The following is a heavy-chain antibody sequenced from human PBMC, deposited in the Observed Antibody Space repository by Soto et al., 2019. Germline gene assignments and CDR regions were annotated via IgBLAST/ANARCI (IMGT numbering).Heavy chain of an antibody. Sequence: GGFLRLSCTASGFTFGDYAMSWVRQAPGKGLEWVGFIRSKAYGGTTEYAASVKGRFTISRDDSKSIAYLQMNSLKTEDTAVYYCTRVIDWLLSYFDYWGQGSLVTVSS. V-gene: IGHV3-49*04. CDR3: TRVIDWLLSYFDY. CDR1: GFTFGDYA. D-gene: IGHD3-9*01. CDR2: IRSKAYGGTT. J-gene: IGHJ4*02.